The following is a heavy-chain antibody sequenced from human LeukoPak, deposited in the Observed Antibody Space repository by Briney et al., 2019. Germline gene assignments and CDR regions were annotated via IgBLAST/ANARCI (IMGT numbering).Heavy chain of an antibody. J-gene: IGHJ4*02. D-gene: IGHD3-22*01. Sequence: SETLSLTCAVYGGSFSGYYWSWIRQPPGKGLEWIGEINHSGSTNYNPSLKSRVTISVDTSKNQFSLNLSSVTAADTAVYYCARHDSSGYYMHYWGQGTLVTVSS. CDR1: GGSFSGYY. V-gene: IGHV4-34*01. CDR2: INHSGST. CDR3: ARHDSSGYYMHY.